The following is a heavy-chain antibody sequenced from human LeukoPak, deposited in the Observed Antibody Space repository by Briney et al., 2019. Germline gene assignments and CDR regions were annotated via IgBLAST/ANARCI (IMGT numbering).Heavy chain of an antibody. CDR2: IKQDGSET. CDR1: GFTFSSYA. CDR3: AREGPYYFGSGPNF. D-gene: IGHD3-10*01. J-gene: IGHJ4*02. V-gene: IGHV3-7*01. Sequence: GGSLRLSCAASGFTFSSYAMSWVRQAPGKGLEWVANIKQDGSETNYVASVKGRFTLSRGNAKSSLYLQMNSLRAEDTGVYYCAREGPYYFGSGPNFWGQGILVAVSS.